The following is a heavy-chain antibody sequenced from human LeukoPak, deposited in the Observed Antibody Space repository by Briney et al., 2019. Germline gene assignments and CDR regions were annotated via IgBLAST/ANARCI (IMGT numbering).Heavy chain of an antibody. CDR3: ARGLRWSTVTTGRLWNY. V-gene: IGHV4-34*01. D-gene: IGHD4-17*01. CDR2: INNSGST. Sequence: SETLSLTCAVYGVSFSGYYWSWIRQRQGQGLEWIGEINNSGSTNYNPSLKSRVTISVDTSKNQFSLKLSSVTAADTAVYYCARGLRWSTVTTGRLWNYWGKGTLVTVSS. CDR1: GVSFSGYY. J-gene: IGHJ4*02.